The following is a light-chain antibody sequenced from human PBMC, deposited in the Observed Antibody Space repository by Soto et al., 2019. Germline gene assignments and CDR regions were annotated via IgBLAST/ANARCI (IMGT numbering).Light chain of an antibody. V-gene: IGKV1-39*01. Sequence: DIQMTQSPSTLSASVGDRVTLTCRASQSVSDWLAWYQQKPGKAPKVLIYAASNLQSGVPSRFSGSGSGTDFALTISSLQPEDFATYYCQQGYSTPITFGQGTRLEIK. CDR1: QSVSDW. CDR3: QQGYSTPIT. CDR2: AAS. J-gene: IGKJ5*01.